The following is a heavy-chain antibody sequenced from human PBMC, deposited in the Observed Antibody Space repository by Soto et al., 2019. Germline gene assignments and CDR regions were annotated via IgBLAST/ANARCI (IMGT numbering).Heavy chain of an antibody. D-gene: IGHD7-27*01. CDR2: IGGSGGPT. CDR1: GFTFSSYA. V-gene: IGHV3-23*01. J-gene: IGHJ4*02. Sequence: PGGSLRLSCAASGFTFSSYAMTLVRQSPGKGLGWVSSIGGSGGPTYYADSVKGRFTISRDNSKNTLYLQMTSLRAEDTAVYYCAKDRGSDWGQIFFDYWGQGTLVTVSS. CDR3: AKDRGSDWGQIFFDY.